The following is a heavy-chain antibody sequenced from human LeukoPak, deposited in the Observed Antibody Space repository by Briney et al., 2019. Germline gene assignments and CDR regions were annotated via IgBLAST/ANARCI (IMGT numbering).Heavy chain of an antibody. CDR3: ARDLSQSGSWYGLVLLYYFDY. D-gene: IGHD6-13*01. J-gene: IGHJ4*02. V-gene: IGHV3-30*03. Sequence: HPGGSLRLSCAASGFTFSSYGMHWVRQAPGKGLEWVAVISYDGSNKYYADSVKGRFTISRDNSKNTLYLQMNSLRAEDTAVYYCARDLSQSGSWYGLVLLYYFDYWGQGTLVTVSS. CDR1: GFTFSSYG. CDR2: ISYDGSNK.